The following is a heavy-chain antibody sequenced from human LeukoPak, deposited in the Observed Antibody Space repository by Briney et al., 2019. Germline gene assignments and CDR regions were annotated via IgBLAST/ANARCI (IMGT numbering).Heavy chain of an antibody. CDR2: MNPNSGNT. Sequence: ASAKVSCKASGYTFTSYDINWVRQATGQGLEWMGWMNPNSGNTGYAQKFQGRVTITRNTSISTAYMELSSLRSEDTAVYYCARSACASCFFDYWGQGTLVTVSS. V-gene: IGHV1-8*03. CDR1: GYTFTSYD. J-gene: IGHJ4*02. D-gene: IGHD2-2*01. CDR3: ARSACASCFFDY.